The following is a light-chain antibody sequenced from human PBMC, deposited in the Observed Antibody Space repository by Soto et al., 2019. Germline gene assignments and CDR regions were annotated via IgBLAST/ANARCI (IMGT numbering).Light chain of an antibody. CDR3: QQRSNWRYT. Sequence: EIVLTQSPATLSLSPGERATLSCRASQSVSSYLAWYQQKPGQAPRLLIYDASNRAAGIPARFSGSGSGTDFTLTIRSLEHEDFAVYYCQQRSNWRYTFGQGTKLEIK. V-gene: IGKV3-11*01. J-gene: IGKJ2*01. CDR2: DAS. CDR1: QSVSSY.